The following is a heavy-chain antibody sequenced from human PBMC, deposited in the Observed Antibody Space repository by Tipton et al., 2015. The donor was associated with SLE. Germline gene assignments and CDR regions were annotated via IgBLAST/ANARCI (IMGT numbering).Heavy chain of an antibody. D-gene: IGHD6-19*01. CDR3: ARDDSSGRGAFDI. CDR2: MYYSGST. J-gene: IGHJ3*02. V-gene: IGHV4-39*07. Sequence: TLSLTCTVSGGSISSIIYYWGWIRQPPGKGLEWIGSMYYSGSTYYNPSLKSRVTISVDTSKNQFSLKLSSVTAADTAVYYCARDDSSGRGAFDIWGQGTMVTVSS. CDR1: GGSISSIIYY.